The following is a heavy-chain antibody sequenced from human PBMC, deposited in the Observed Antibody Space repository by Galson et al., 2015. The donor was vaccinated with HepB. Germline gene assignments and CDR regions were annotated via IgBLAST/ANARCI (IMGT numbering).Heavy chain of an antibody. V-gene: IGHV3-23*01. Sequence: SLRLSCAASGFTFSMSVMSWVRQAPGKGLEWVSVISGSSDNTYCADSVKGRFTISRDNSKNTLYLQMNSLRAEDTAIYFCAKADYNNIWYYFDCWGPGTLVTVSS. CDR3: AKADYNNIWYYFDC. D-gene: IGHD6-13*01. CDR1: GFTFSMSV. J-gene: IGHJ4*02. CDR2: ISGSSDNT.